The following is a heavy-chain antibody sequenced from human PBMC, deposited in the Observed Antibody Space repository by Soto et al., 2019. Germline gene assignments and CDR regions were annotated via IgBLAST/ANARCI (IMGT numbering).Heavy chain of an antibody. CDR1: GFSFTSYA. CDR3: AKDRYCSSTSCYAGFDY. D-gene: IGHD2-2*01. CDR2: ISGSGANT. V-gene: IGHV3-23*01. Sequence: GGSLRLSCEASGFSFTSYAMTWVRQAPGKGLECVSVISGSGANTYYADSVKGRFTISRDSSKNTLYLQMNSLRAEDTALYFCAKDRYCSSTSCYAGFDYWGQGTLVTVSS. J-gene: IGHJ4*02.